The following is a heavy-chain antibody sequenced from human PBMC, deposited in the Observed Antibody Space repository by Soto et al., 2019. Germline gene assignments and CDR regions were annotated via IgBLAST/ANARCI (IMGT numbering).Heavy chain of an antibody. Sequence: GGSLRLSCAASGFTFSSYAMHWVRQAPGKGLEWVALISYDGSDKDYADSVKGRFTISRDNSRNTLFLQVNSLRAEDTAVYYCARDYYKYYDSSGYYRSTDYWGQGTLVTVSS. J-gene: IGHJ4*02. CDR2: ISYDGSDK. CDR3: ARDYYKYYDSSGYYRSTDY. CDR1: GFTFSSYA. V-gene: IGHV3-30-3*01. D-gene: IGHD3-22*01.